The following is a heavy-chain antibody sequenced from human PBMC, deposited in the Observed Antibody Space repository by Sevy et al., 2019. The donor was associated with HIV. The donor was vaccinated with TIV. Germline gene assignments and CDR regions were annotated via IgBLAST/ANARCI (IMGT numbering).Heavy chain of an antibody. CDR1: GDTFSSYA. J-gene: IGHJ6*03. Sequence: ASVKVSCKASGDTFSSYAISWVRQAPGQGLEWMGGMIPIFGTANYAQKFQGRVTITADESTSTAYMELSSLRSEDTAVYYCARGSGYWSHYYYYYMDVWGKGTTVTVSS. D-gene: IGHD3-3*01. CDR2: MIPIFGTA. CDR3: ARGSGYWSHYYYYYMDV. V-gene: IGHV1-69*13.